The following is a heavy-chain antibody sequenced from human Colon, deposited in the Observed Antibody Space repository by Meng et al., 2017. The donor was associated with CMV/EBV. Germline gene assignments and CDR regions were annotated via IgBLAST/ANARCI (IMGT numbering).Heavy chain of an antibody. CDR3: ARDRQLFV. D-gene: IGHD6-13*01. CDR1: GFTFSSYE. Sequence: GSLRLSCAASGFTFSSYEMSWVRQAPGKGLEWVANIKQDGSEKYYVDSVKGRFTISRDNAKNSLYLQMNSLRAEDTAVYYCARDRQLFVWGQGTTVTVSS. CDR2: IKQDGSEK. J-gene: IGHJ6*02. V-gene: IGHV3-7*01.